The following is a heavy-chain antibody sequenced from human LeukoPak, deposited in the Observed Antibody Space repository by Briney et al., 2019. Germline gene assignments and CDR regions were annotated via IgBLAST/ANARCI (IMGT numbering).Heavy chain of an antibody. V-gene: IGHV1-46*01. J-gene: IGHJ3*02. CDR2: INPSGGST. D-gene: IGHD3-3*01. Sequence: GASVKVSCKASGYTFTSYYMHWVRQASGQGLEWMGIINPSGGSTTYAQRFQGRVTMTRDTSTSTVSVELSSLRSEDTAVYYCARVALEKGPGAFDIWGQGTMVTVSS. CDR3: ARVALEKGPGAFDI. CDR1: GYTFTSYY.